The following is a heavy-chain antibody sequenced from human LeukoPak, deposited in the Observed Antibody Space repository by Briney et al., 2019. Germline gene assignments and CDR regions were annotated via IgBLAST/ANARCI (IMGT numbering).Heavy chain of an antibody. Sequence: PGGSLRLSCAASGFTVSSNYISSVRHAPGKGLEWVSVIYSGGSTYYADSVKGRFTISRDNSKNTLYLQMNSLRAEDTAVYCCARLDGGKDAFDIWGQGTMVTVSS. D-gene: IGHD3-16*01. CDR2: IYSGGST. CDR1: GFTVSSNY. V-gene: IGHV3-66*04. J-gene: IGHJ3*02. CDR3: ARLDGGKDAFDI.